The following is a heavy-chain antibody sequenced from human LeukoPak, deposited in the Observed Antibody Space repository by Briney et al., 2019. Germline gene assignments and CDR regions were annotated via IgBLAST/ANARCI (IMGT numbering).Heavy chain of an antibody. Sequence: PGGSLRLSCAASGFTFSDYYMSWIRQAPGKGLEWVSYISSSGSTIYYADSVKGRFTISRDNSKNTLYLQMNSLRAEDTAVYYCAKSPRYCSGGSCYSDYWGQGTLVTVSS. CDR2: ISSSGSTI. D-gene: IGHD2-15*01. V-gene: IGHV3-11*01. J-gene: IGHJ4*02. CDR3: AKSPRYCSGGSCYSDY. CDR1: GFTFSDYY.